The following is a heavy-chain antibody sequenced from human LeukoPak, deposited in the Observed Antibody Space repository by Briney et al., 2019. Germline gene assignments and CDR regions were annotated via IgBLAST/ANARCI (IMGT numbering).Heavy chain of an antibody. J-gene: IGHJ4*02. CDR3: ARDPRYYYGSGSYYPTFDY. CDR2: ISAYNGNT. D-gene: IGHD3-10*01. CDR1: GYTFTSYG. V-gene: IGHV1-18*01. Sequence: ASVKVSCKASGYTFTSYGISWVRQAPGQGLEWMGWISAYNGNTNYAQKLQGRVTMTTDTSTSTAYMELRSLRSDDTAVYYCARDPRYYYGSGSYYPTFDYWGQGTLVTVSS.